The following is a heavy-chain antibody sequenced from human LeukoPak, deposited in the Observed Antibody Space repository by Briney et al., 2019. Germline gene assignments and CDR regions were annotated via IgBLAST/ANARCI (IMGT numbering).Heavy chain of an antibody. CDR3: ARSSIVLPDYYYYYGMDV. CDR2: MXXNSGNT. J-gene: IGHJ6*02. D-gene: IGHD3-22*01. Sequence: WMXXNSGNTGYAQKFQGRVTMTRNTSISTAYMELSSLRSEDTAVYYCARSSIVLPDYYYYYGMDVWGQGTTVTVSS. V-gene: IGHV1-8*01.